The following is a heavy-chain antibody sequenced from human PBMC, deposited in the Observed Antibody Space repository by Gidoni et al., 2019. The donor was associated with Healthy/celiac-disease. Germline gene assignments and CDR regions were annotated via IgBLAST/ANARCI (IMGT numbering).Heavy chain of an antibody. D-gene: IGHD1-1*01. Sequence: EVQLVESGGGLVKPGGSLRLSGAASGFTFSSYSMNWVRQVPGKGREWVSSISSSSSYIYYADSVKGRFTISRDNAKNSLYLQMNSLRAEDTAVYYCARGTRAGMDVWGQGTTVTVSS. CDR1: GFTFSSYS. J-gene: IGHJ6*02. V-gene: IGHV3-21*01. CDR3: ARGTRAGMDV. CDR2: ISSSSSYI.